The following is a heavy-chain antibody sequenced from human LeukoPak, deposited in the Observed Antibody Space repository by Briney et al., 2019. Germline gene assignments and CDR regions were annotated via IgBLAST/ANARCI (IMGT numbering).Heavy chain of an antibody. CDR2: IDYSGST. V-gene: IGHV4-34*01. D-gene: IGHD6-19*01. CDR3: ARNLYSSRTNDAFVI. Sequence: SETLSLTCAVYGGSFSGYYWGWIRQPPGKGLEWIGSIDYSGSTYYNPSLKSRVTISVDTSKKHFALKLSSVTAADTAVYYCARNLYSSRTNDAFVIWGQGTTVTVSS. CDR1: GGSFSGYY. J-gene: IGHJ3*02.